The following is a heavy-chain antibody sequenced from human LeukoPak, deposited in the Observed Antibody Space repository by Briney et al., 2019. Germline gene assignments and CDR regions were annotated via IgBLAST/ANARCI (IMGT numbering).Heavy chain of an antibody. D-gene: IGHD4-17*01. CDR1: GFTFSTYA. V-gene: IGHV3-23*01. Sequence: GGSLRLSCAASGFTFSTYAMSWVRQAPGKGLEWVAGVSAGGGRTYYVDSVKGRFTISRDNSKDTLYLQMNSLRVEDTALYYCAKKDGDYLGHPDYWGQGTLVTVSS. J-gene: IGHJ4*02. CDR3: AKKDGDYLGHPDY. CDR2: VSAGGGRT.